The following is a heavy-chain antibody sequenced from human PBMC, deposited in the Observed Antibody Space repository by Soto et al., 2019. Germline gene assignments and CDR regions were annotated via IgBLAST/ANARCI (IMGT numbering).Heavy chain of an antibody. J-gene: IGHJ6*03. Sequence: QVQLVQSGAEVKKPGASVTVSCKASGYTFSDYYLHWVRQAPGQGPEWMGWINPNSGRTKFAQNFNGRVTMTRDTSVRTAFMELNWLKSDDTAVYYCARESGGATATLDYYYFYMDVWGKGTTVTVSS. D-gene: IGHD5-12*01. CDR3: ARESGGATATLDYYYFYMDV. CDR1: GYTFSDYY. CDR2: INPNSGRT. V-gene: IGHV1-2*02.